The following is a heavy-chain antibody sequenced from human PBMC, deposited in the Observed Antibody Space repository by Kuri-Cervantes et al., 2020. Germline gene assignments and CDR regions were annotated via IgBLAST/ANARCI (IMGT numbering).Heavy chain of an antibody. V-gene: IGHV4-61*08. CDR1: GGSISSGDYY. D-gene: IGHD5-12*01. CDR2: IYYSGST. CDR3: ARGYSGYAAPYYFDY. Sequence: SETLSLTCTVSGGSISSGDYYWSWIRQPPGKGLEWIGYIYYSGSTNYNPSLKSRVTISVDTSKNQFSLKLSSVTAADTAVYYCARGYSGYAAPYYFDYWGQGTLVTVSS. J-gene: IGHJ4*02.